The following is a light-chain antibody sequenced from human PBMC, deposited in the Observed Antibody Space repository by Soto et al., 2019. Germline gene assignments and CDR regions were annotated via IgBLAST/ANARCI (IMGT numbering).Light chain of an antibody. CDR2: GAS. Sequence: TQSPATLSLSPGERATLSCRASQSVSRTYLAWYQQKPGQAPRLLIYGASSRATGIPDRFSGSGSGTDFTLTISRLEPEDFAVYYCQQYVSSPRTFGQGTKVDIK. CDR3: QQYVSSPRT. CDR1: QSVSRTY. V-gene: IGKV3-20*01. J-gene: IGKJ1*01.